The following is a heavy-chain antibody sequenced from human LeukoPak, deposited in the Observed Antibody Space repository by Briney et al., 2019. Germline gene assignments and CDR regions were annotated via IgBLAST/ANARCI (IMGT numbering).Heavy chain of an antibody. V-gene: IGHV3-21*01. CDR3: ARERSTMIVVVINSYSDY. CDR2: ISRSSSYI. CDR1: GFTFRSYS. D-gene: IGHD3-22*01. J-gene: IGHJ4*02. Sequence: GGSLRLSCAASGFTFRSYSMNWVRQAPGKGLEWVSSISRSSSYIYYADSVKGRFTISRDNAKNSLYVQMNSLRAEDTAVYYCARERSTMIVVVINSYSDYWGQGTLVTVSS.